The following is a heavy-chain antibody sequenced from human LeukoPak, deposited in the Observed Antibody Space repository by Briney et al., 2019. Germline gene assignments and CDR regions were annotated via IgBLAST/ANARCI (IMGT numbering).Heavy chain of an antibody. CDR2: IYSGGST. D-gene: IGHD2-2*02. J-gene: IGHJ4*02. V-gene: IGHV3-66*01. CDR1: GFTFSSYS. CDR3: ARDLSLYADY. Sequence: GGSLRLSCAASGFTFSSYSMNWVRQAPGKGLEWVSVIYSGGSTYYADSVKGRFTISRDNSKNTLYLQMNSLRAEDTAVYYCARDLSLYADYWGQGTLVTVSS.